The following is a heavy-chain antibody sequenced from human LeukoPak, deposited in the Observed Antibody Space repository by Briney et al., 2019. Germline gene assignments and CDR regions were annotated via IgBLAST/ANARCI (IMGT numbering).Heavy chain of an antibody. V-gene: IGHV3-74*01. CDR1: GFTFSDYW. D-gene: IGHD1-26*01. CDR3: GRSGRGGAFDI. CDR2: FYSDGGRT. J-gene: IGHJ3*02. Sequence: PGGSLRLSCAASGFTFSDYWIYWVRQAPGKGLVWVARFYSDGGRTNYADSVKGRFTISGDNAKNTQYLQMSSPRAEDTAVYYCGRSGRGGAFDIWGQGTMVTVSS.